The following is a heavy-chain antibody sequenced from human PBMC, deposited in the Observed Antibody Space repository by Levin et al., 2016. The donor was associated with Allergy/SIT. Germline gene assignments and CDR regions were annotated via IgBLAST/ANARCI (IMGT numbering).Heavy chain of an antibody. V-gene: IGHV3-30*18. D-gene: IGHD6-19*01. Sequence: GESLKISCAASGFTFSSYGMHWVRQAPGKGLEWVAVISYDGSNKYYADSVKGRFTISRDNSKNTLYLQMNSLRAEDTAVYYCAKDRARLYSSGLPVDYYYGMDVWGQGTTVTVSS. CDR2: ISYDGSNK. CDR1: GFTFSSYG. CDR3: AKDRARLYSSGLPVDYYYGMDV. J-gene: IGHJ6*02.